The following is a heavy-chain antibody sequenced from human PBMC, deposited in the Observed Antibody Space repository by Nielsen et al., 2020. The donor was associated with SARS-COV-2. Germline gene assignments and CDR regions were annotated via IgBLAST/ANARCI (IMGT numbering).Heavy chain of an antibody. CDR1: GFTFSGYW. CDR3: ARDSSTMVRGVNDY. Sequence: GGSLRLSCAASGFTFSGYWMHWVRQAPGKGLEWVSYISSSSYTNYADSVKGRFTISRDNAKNSLYLQMNSLRAEDTAVYYCARDSSTMVRGVNDYWGQGTLVTVSS. CDR2: ISSSSYT. J-gene: IGHJ4*02. D-gene: IGHD3-10*01. V-gene: IGHV3-69-1*01.